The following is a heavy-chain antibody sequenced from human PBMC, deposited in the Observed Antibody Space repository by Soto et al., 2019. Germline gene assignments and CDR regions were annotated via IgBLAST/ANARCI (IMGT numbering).Heavy chain of an antibody. Sequence: QVQLVQSGAEVKRPGSSVKVSCEASGGTFSSLGFTWVRQAPGQGLEWMGGIIPISGRTTFAPKFLGRVTIYADGITRTTLIGLAGLKSDDTGIYYCANMGNPGRWLEFADYWGQGTLVTVSS. J-gene: IGHJ4*02. V-gene: IGHV1-69*01. CDR3: ANMGNPGRWLEFADY. D-gene: IGHD3-10*01. CDR2: IIPISGRT. CDR1: GGTFSSLG.